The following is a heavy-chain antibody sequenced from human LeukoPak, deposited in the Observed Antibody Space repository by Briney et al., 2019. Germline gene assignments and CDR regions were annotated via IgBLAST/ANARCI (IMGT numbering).Heavy chain of an antibody. V-gene: IGHV1-2*02. CDR1: GYTFTSYY. J-gene: IGHJ4*02. CDR2: INPNSGGT. Sequence: GASVKVSCKASGYTFTSYYMHWVRQAPGQGLEWMGWINPNSGGTNYAQKFQGRVTMTRDTSISTAYMELSRLRSDDTAVYYCAREIPGGAAFDYWGQGTLVTVSS. CDR3: AREIPGGAAFDY. D-gene: IGHD2-2*01.